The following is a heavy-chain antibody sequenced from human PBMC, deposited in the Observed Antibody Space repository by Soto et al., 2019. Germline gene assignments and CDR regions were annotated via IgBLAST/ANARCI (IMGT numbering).Heavy chain of an antibody. D-gene: IGHD2-15*01. Sequence: PSETLSLTCTVSGGSISSGGYYWSWIRQHPGKGLEWIGYIYYSGSTYYNPSLKSRVTTSVDTSKNQFSLKLSSVTAADTAVYYCARVARDQGYCSGGSCYGWFDPWGQGTLVTVSS. CDR3: ARVARDQGYCSGGSCYGWFDP. CDR2: IYYSGST. CDR1: GGSISSGGYY. J-gene: IGHJ5*02. V-gene: IGHV4-31*03.